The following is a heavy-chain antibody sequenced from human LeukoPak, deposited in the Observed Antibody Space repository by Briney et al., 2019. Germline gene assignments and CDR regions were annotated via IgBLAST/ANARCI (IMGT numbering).Heavy chain of an antibody. V-gene: IGHV4-34*01. Sequence: PSETLSLTCAVYGGSFSGYYWSWIRQPPGKGLEWIGEINRSGSTNYNPSLKSRVTISVDTSKNQFSLKLSSVTAADTAVYYCARGRTSYFDYWGQGTLVTVSS. CDR1: GGSFSGYY. J-gene: IGHJ4*02. CDR3: ARGRTSYFDY. CDR2: INRSGST.